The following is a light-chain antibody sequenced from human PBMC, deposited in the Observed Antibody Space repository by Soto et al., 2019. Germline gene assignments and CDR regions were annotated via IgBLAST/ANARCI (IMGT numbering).Light chain of an antibody. CDR3: AAWDDSLNGVV. CDR2: RNS. CDR1: TSNIGNNF. J-gene: IGLJ2*01. Sequence: QSVLTQPPSASGTPGQTVTISCSGTTSNIGNNFISWYQQLPGTAPKLLIYRNSQRPSGVPDRFSGSKSGTSASLAISGLQSEDEADYYCAAWDDSLNGVVFGGGTKLAVL. V-gene: IGLV1-44*01.